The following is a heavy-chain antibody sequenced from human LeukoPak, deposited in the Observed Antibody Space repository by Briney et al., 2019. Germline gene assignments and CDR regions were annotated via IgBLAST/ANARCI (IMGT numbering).Heavy chain of an antibody. CDR3: ARDRRSGEDSNF. CDR2: IYYSGST. CDR1: GGSIRSYY. Sequence: SEILSLTCTVSGGSIRSYYWSWIRQPPGKGLEWIGYIYYSGSTNYNPSLKSRVAISVDTSKNQFYLKLSSVTAADTAVYYCARDRRSGEDSNFWGQGTLVTVSS. D-gene: IGHD2-15*01. V-gene: IGHV4-59*01. J-gene: IGHJ4*02.